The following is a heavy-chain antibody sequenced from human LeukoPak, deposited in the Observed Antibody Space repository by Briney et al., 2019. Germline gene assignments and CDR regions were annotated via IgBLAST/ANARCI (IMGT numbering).Heavy chain of an antibody. J-gene: IGHJ6*03. Sequence: KNGESLKISRKGSGYSFTSYWIGRVRQVPGKGLEWMGIIYSGESDTRYSPSFQGQVAISADKSISTAYLQWSSLRASDTAMYYCAMNYGSGYYYYCYMDVWGKGTTVTVSS. CDR1: GYSFTSYW. D-gene: IGHD3-10*01. V-gene: IGHV5-51*01. CDR3: AMNYGSGYYYYCYMDV. CDR2: IYSGESDT.